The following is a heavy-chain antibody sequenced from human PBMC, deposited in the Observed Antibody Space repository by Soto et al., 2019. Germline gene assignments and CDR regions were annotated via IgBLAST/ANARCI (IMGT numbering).Heavy chain of an antibody. CDR1: GGSISSGDYY. J-gene: IGHJ4*02. D-gene: IGHD3-22*01. CDR3: ARGSSYYYDSSGYYYRLFDY. V-gene: IGHV4-30-4*01. CDR2: IYYSGST. Sequence: QVQLQESGPGLVKPSQTLSLTCTVSGGSISSGDYYWSWIRQPPGKGLEWIGYIYYSGSTYYNPSLKSRVTISVDTSKNQFSLKLSSVTAADTAVYYCARGSSYYYDSSGYYYRLFDYWGQGTLVTVSS.